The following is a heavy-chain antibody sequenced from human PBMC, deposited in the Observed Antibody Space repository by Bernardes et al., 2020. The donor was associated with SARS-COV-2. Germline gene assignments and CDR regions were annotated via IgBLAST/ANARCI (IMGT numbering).Heavy chain of an antibody. D-gene: IGHD3-22*01. CDR2: IWYDGSNK. V-gene: IGHV3-33*01. J-gene: IGHJ6*02. CDR1: GFTFSSYG. Sequence: GGSLRLSCAASGFTFSSYGMHWVRQAPGKGLEWVAVIWYDGSNKYYADSVKGRFTISRDNSKNTLYLQMNSLRAEDTAVYYCARAMYYYDSSGYYPPLYYYYGLDVWGQGTTVTVSS. CDR3: ARAMYYYDSSGYYPPLYYYYGLDV.